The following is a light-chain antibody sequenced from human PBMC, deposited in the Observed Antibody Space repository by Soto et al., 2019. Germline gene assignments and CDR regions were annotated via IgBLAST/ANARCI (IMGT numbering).Light chain of an antibody. Sequence: DLQMTQSPSSLSASVGDRITITCRASQGIGNDLGWYQQKPGNAPKRLIFAASSLQSGVPSRFSGRECGTEFTLTISSTQPEDFATYYCQQYNRYLLTFGGGTKVEVK. CDR2: AAS. V-gene: IGKV1-17*01. CDR1: QGIGND. J-gene: IGKJ4*01. CDR3: QQYNRYLLT.